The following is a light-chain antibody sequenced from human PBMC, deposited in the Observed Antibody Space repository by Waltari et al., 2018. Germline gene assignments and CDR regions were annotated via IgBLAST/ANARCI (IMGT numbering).Light chain of an antibody. CDR2: DVS. V-gene: IGLV2-11*01. J-gene: IGLJ3*02. CDR3: CSYAGSSSLV. CDR1: SNDVGGYNY. Sequence: QSALTQPRSVSGSPGQSVTISCSGTSNDVGGYNYVSWYQQHPGKAPKLIIYDVSKRPSGVPDRFSGSQSCNTASLTISGLQSEDEADYFCCSYAGSSSLVFGGGSSLTVL.